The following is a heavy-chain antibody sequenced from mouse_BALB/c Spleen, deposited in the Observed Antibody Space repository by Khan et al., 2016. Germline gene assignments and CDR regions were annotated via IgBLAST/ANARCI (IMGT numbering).Heavy chain of an antibody. CDR3: ARSADGHSPFAY. Sequence: QVQLQQPGAELVKPGASVILSCKASGYIFTTYYIYWVKQRPGQGLEWIGGINPSNGGTNFNEKFKSKATLTVDKSSTTAYMQLSRLTSEDSAIYYCARSADGHSPFAYWGQGTLVTVSA. V-gene: IGHV1S81*02. D-gene: IGHD2-3*01. CDR2: INPSNGGT. CDR1: GYIFTTYY. J-gene: IGHJ3*01.